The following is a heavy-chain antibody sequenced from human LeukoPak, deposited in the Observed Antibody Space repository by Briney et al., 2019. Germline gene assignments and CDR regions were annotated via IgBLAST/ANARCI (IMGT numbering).Heavy chain of an antibody. CDR1: GYTFTGYY. CDR3: ARAHDCGDYRGFRNWFDP. CDR2: INPNSGGT. Sequence: GASVKVSCKASGYTFTGYYMHWVRQAPGQGLEWMGWINPNSGGTNYAQKFQGRVTMTRDTSISTAYMELSRLRSDDTAVYYCARAHDCGDYRGFRNWFDPWGQGTLVTVSS. V-gene: IGHV1-2*02. D-gene: IGHD4-17*01. J-gene: IGHJ5*02.